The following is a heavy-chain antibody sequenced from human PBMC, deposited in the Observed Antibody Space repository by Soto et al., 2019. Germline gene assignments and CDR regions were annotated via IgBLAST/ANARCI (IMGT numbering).Heavy chain of an antibody. CDR2: ISADNHNT. CDR1: GYTFTSYV. D-gene: IGHD3-22*01. CDR3: ARESRNYDALEY. Sequence: ASVKVSCKTSGYTFTSYVISWVRQAPGQGLEWMGWISADNHNTNVAPSFQGRVTLTTDTSTTTVFMELRNLRSDDTAVYYCARESRNYDALEYWGQGTLVTVSS. J-gene: IGHJ4*02. V-gene: IGHV1-18*01.